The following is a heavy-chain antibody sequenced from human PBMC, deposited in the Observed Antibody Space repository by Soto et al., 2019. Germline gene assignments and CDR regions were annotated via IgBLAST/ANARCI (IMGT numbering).Heavy chain of an antibody. CDR3: ARASYDFWSGTLFDY. CDR1: GFTFSSYW. D-gene: IGHD3-3*01. Sequence: EVQLVESGGGLVQPGGSLRLSCAASGFTFSSYWMSWVRQAPGKGLEWVANIKQDGSEKYYVDSVKGRFTSSRDNAKNSLYLQMNSLRAEDTAVYYCARASYDFWSGTLFDYWGQGTLVTVSS. V-gene: IGHV3-7*01. CDR2: IKQDGSEK. J-gene: IGHJ4*02.